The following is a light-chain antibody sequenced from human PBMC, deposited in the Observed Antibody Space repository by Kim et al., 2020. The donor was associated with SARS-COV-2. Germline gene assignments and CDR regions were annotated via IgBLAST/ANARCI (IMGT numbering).Light chain of an antibody. CDR1: SSDIGSYNF. CDR2: DVT. V-gene: IGLV2-14*03. J-gene: IGLJ3*02. Sequence: GQSITISCTGTSSDIGSYNFASWYQQHPDKSPKLMFYDVTNRPSGVSNRFSGSKSGNTASLTISGLQAEDEADYYCSSYTSSTTWVFGGGTQLTVL. CDR3: SSYTSSTTWV.